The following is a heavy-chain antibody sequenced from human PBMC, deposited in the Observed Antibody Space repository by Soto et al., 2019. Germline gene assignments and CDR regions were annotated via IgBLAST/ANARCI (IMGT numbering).Heavy chain of an antibody. J-gene: IGHJ5*02. Sequence: SETLSLTCAVYGGSFSGYYWSWIRQPPGKGLEWIGEINHSGSTNYNPSLKSRVTISVDTSKNQFSLKLSSVTAADTAVYYCARGRVARPFWKWFETWGQGPLVT. D-gene: IGHD3-3*01. V-gene: IGHV4-34*01. CDR3: ARGRVARPFWKWFET. CDR2: INHSGST. CDR1: GGSFSGYY.